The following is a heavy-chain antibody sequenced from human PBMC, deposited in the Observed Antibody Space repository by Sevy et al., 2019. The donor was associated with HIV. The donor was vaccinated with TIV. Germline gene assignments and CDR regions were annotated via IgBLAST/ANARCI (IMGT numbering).Heavy chain of an antibody. D-gene: IGHD6-13*01. V-gene: IGHV3-23*01. CDR2: NSSGSGDI. CDR3: AKATTSDSSRNGFDI. J-gene: IGHJ3*02. CDR1: GFTFSNYA. Sequence: GGSLRLSCVASGFTFSNYAMSWVRQAPGKGLEWVSGNSSGSGDIQYADSMKGRFTISRANSKNTLYLQKNSLRAEDTAVYYCAKATTSDSSRNGFDIWGQGTMVTVSS.